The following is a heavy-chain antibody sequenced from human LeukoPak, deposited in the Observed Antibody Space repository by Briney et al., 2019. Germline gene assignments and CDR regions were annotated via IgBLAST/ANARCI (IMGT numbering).Heavy chain of an antibody. V-gene: IGHV1-2*02. CDR1: GYTFTGYY. CDR2: ISPTSGGT. D-gene: IGHD3-10*01. CDR3: AREAYASGSFRTDYYYMDV. J-gene: IGHJ6*03. Sequence: ASVRVSCKASGYTFTGYYMHWVRQAPGQGLEWMGWISPTSGGTNYAQKFQGRVTMTRDTSISTAYMELSRLRSDDTAVYYCAREAYASGSFRTDYYYMDVWGKGTTVTISS.